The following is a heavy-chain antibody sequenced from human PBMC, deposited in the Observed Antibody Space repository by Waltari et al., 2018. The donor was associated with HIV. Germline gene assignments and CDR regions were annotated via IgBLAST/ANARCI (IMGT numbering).Heavy chain of an antibody. CDR2: VYTSGGT. CDR1: GDSIRSDKYY. J-gene: IGHJ4*02. D-gene: IGHD1-26*01. Sequence: VQLQASGPGVVQPSQTLSLTSSVSGDSIRSDKYYWSWIRQPAGKNLELIGRVYTSGGTNNNESFRSRATGSMDASKNLLSLKLFSVTAADTAVDYGAAAWDELGATGGWQCWGQGTLVTVSS. V-gene: IGHV4-61*02. CDR3: AAAWDELGATGGWQC.